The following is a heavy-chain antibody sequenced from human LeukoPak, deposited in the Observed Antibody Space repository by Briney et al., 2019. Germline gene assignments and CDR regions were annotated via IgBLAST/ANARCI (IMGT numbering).Heavy chain of an antibody. D-gene: IGHD4-17*01. CDR3: AKEVGAYNAFDV. Sequence: GGSLRLSCSASGFIFSTFGMHWVRQAPRKGLNWVAAISSGGHTNKIVDSVKGRFTISRDNPKDTLYLQMDSLGEDDTAVYYCAKEVGAYNAFDVWGRGTMVTVSS. V-gene: IGHV3-30*18. J-gene: IGHJ3*01. CDR2: ISSGGHTN. CDR1: GFIFSTFG.